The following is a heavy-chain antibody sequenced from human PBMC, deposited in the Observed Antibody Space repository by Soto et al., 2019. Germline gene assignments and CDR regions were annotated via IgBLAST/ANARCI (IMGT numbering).Heavy chain of an antibody. CDR3: AKERGYAGYVRDAFEA. D-gene: IGHD5-12*01. CDR1: GFTFSSCA. J-gene: IGHJ3*01. CDR2: IRGSVSIT. Sequence: GGSLRLSCAASGFTFSSCAMSWVRQAPGKGPEWVSTIRGSVSITYYADTVQGRFTISRDNSKSALFLHMSSLRADDTAIYCCAKERGYAGYVRDAFEAWGQGTLVTVSS. V-gene: IGHV3-23*01.